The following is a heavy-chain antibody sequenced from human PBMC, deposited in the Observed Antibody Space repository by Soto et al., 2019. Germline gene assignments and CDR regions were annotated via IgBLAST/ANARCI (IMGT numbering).Heavy chain of an antibody. CDR3: TTGPSRWSSYYYYGMDV. Sequence: PGGSLRLSCAASGFTFSNAWMNWVRQAPGKGLEWVGRIKSKTDGGTTDYAAPVKGRFTISRDDSKNTLYLQMNSLKTEDTAVYYRTTGPSRWSSYYYYGMDVWGQGTTVTVSS. CDR2: IKSKTDGGTT. V-gene: IGHV3-15*07. D-gene: IGHD2-15*01. J-gene: IGHJ6*02. CDR1: GFTFSNAW.